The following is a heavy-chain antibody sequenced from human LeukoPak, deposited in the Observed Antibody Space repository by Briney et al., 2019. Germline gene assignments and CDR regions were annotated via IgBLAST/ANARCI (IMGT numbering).Heavy chain of an antibody. CDR2: INPSGGNT. Sequence: ASVKVSCKASGYTFTSYYMHWVRQAPGQGLEWMGIINPSGGNTNYAQKLQGRVTMTTDTSTGTAYMELRSLRSDDTAVYYCARDKSEYDFWSGYFIDYYYGMDVWGQGTTVTVSS. V-gene: IGHV1-46*01. J-gene: IGHJ6*02. CDR1: GYTFTSYY. CDR3: ARDKSEYDFWSGYFIDYYYGMDV. D-gene: IGHD3-3*01.